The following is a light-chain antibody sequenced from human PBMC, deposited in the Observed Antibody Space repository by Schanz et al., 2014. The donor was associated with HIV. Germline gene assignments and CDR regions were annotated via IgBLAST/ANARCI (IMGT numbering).Light chain of an antibody. Sequence: QAVVTQEPSLTVSPGGTVTLTCGSSTGAVTSGHYPYWFQQKPGQAPRALIYSTNNKQSWTPARFSGSLLGGKAALTLSGAQPEDEADYYCLLSYSGAYVFGTGTKLTVL. V-gene: IGLV7-46*01. CDR2: STN. CDR1: TGAVTSGHY. J-gene: IGLJ1*01. CDR3: LLSYSGAYV.